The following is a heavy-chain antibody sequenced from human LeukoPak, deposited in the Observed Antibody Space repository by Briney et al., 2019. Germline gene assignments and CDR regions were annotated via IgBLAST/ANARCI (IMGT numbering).Heavy chain of an antibody. D-gene: IGHD3-16*02. CDR2: VNPQGSGT. J-gene: IGHJ4*02. Sequence: GGSLRLSCAASGFTFSSYWMHWVRQAPGKGLVWVSRVNPQGSGTSYTDSVKGRFTISRDNAKDALRLRMDNLRVEDTAVYYCARGSDFVWGSYRPYFDYWGQGTLVTVSS. CDR3: ARGSDFVWGSYRPYFDY. V-gene: IGHV3-74*01. CDR1: GFTFSSYW.